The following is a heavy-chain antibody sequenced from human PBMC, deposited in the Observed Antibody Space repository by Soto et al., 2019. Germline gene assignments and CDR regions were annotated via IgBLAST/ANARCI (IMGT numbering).Heavy chain of an antibody. CDR3: AKEQPRYSRGWYSDY. CDR2: ISYDGSNK. Sequence: QVQLVESGGGVVQPGRSLRLSCAASGFTFSSYGMHWVRQAPGKGLEWVAVISYDGSNKYYADSVKGRFTISRDNSKNTLYLQMNSLRAEDTAVYYCAKEQPRYSRGWYSDYWGQGTLVTVSS. V-gene: IGHV3-30*18. CDR1: GFTFSSYG. J-gene: IGHJ4*02. D-gene: IGHD6-19*01.